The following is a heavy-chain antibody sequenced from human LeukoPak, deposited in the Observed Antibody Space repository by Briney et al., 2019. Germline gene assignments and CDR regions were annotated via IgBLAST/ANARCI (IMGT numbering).Heavy chain of an antibody. CDR1: GYTFTSYG. J-gene: IGHJ4*02. Sequence: GASVKVSCKAYGYTFTSYGISRVRQAPGQGLEWMGWISAYNGNTNYAQKLQGRVTMTTDTSTSTAYMELRSLRSDDMAVYYCARDHSSGVPPARNYFDYWGQGTLVTVSS. CDR2: ISAYNGNT. V-gene: IGHV1-18*03. CDR3: ARDHSSGVPPARNYFDY. D-gene: IGHD6-19*01.